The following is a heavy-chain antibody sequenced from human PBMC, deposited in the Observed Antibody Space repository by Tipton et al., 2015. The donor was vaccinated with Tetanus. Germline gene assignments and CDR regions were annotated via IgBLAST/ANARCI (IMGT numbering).Heavy chain of an antibody. D-gene: IGHD3/OR15-3a*01. J-gene: IGHJ3*01. CDR3: ARALRGRDVFGV. CDR2: ISGSGGST. Sequence: SLRLSCAASGFTFKDYAIHWVRQVTGRGLEWVSAISGSGGSTVYADSVRGRFTISRDNTKNSLYLQMSSLRPEDTALYYCARALRGRDVFGVGGQGTMVTVSS. V-gene: IGHV3-9*01. CDR1: GFTFKDYA.